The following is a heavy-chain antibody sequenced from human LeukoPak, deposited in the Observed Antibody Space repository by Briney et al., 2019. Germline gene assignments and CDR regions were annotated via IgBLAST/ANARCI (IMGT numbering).Heavy chain of an antibody. V-gene: IGHV3-48*01. D-gene: IGHD6-6*01. CDR1: GFTFSSYG. CDR3: ARGGAARPDY. Sequence: GGSLRLSCAASGFTFSSYGINWVRQTPGKGLEWVSYISSSSAINYADSVRGRFTISRDNAKNSLYLQMNSLRPEDTAVYYCARGGAARPDYWGQGTLVTVSS. J-gene: IGHJ4*02. CDR2: ISSSSAI.